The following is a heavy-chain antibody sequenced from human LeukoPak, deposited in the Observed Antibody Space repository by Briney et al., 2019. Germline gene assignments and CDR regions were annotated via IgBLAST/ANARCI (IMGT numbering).Heavy chain of an antibody. CDR2: INHSGST. CDR3: AGTAAGTFGVVLNWFDP. CDR1: GGSFSGYY. J-gene: IGHJ5*02. D-gene: IGHD6-13*01. Sequence: SETLSLTCAVYGGSFSGYYWSWIRQPPGKGLEWIGEINHSGSTNYNPSLKSRVTISVDTSKNQFSLKLSSVTAADTAVYYCAGTAAGTFGVVLNWFDPWGQGTLVTVSS. V-gene: IGHV4-34*01.